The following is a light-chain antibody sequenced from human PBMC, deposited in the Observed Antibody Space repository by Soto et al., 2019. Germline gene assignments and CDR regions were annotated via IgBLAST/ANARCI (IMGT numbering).Light chain of an antibody. J-gene: IGKJ2*01. CDR1: QSVSSS. CDR2: DAS. V-gene: IGKV3-11*01. Sequence: EIVLTQSPATLSLSPGERATLSCRASQSVSSSLGWYQQIPGQAPRLLIYDASNRATGIPARFSGSGSGTDFTLTISSLEPEDFAVYYCQQRSNSPRTFGQGTKLEIK. CDR3: QQRSNSPRT.